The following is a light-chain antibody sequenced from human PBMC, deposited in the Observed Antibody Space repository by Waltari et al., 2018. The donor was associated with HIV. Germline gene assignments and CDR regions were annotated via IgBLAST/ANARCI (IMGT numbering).Light chain of an antibody. CDR2: DNN. Sequence: QSVLTQPPSVSGAPGQRVTIACTGTSSNIGAGFDVQRYPQIPGNAPKLLIYDNNIRPSGVPDRFSGSKSGTSASLAITGLQSEDEADYYCQSYDMSQSGSLVFGGGTKLTVL. J-gene: IGLJ2*01. V-gene: IGLV1-40*01. CDR3: QSYDMSQSGSLV. CDR1: SSNIGAGFD.